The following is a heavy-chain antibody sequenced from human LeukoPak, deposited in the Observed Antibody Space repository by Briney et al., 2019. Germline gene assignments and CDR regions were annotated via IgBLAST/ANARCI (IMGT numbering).Heavy chain of an antibody. Sequence: SETLSLTCAVYGGSFSGYYWSWIRQPPGKGLEWIGEINHSGSTNYNPSLKSRVTISVDTSKNQFSLKLSSVTAADTAVYYCARLMTTVTTFRFNYYSYYMDVWGKGTTVTISS. D-gene: IGHD4-17*01. CDR3: ARLMTTVTTFRFNYYSYYMDV. V-gene: IGHV4-34*01. CDR1: GGSFSGYY. CDR2: INHSGST. J-gene: IGHJ6*03.